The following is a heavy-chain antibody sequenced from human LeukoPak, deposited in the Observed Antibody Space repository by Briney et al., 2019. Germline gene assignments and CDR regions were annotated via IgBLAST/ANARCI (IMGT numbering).Heavy chain of an antibody. CDR1: GGSFSGYY. J-gene: IGHJ4*02. Sequence: SETLSLTCAVYGGSFSGYYWSWIRQPPGKGLEWIGEVNHSGSTNYNPSLKSRVTISVDTSKNQFSLKLSSVTAADTAVYYCARLTLTGSLNWGQGTLVTVSS. CDR3: ARLTLTGSLN. D-gene: IGHD7-27*01. CDR2: VNHSGST. V-gene: IGHV4-34*01.